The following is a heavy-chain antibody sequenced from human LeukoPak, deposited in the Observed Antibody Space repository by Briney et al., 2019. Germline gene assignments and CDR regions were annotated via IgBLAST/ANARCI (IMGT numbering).Heavy chain of an antibody. CDR2: IYYSGST. J-gene: IGHJ6*02. CDR1: GGSISSYY. CDR3: ARHRNGGYAGYYYYGMDV. Sequence: SETLSLTCTVSGGSISSYYWSWIRQPPGKGLEWIGYIYYSGSTNYNPSLKGRVTISVDTSKNQFSLKLSSVTAADTAVYYCARHRNGGYAGYYYYGMDVWGQGTTVTVSS. V-gene: IGHV4-59*08. D-gene: IGHD5-12*01.